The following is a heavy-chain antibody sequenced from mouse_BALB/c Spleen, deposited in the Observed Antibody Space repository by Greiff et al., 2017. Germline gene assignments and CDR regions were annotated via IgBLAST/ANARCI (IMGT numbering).Heavy chain of an antibody. Sequence: QVQLQQSAAELARPGASVKMSCKASGYTFTSYTMHWVKQRPGQGLEWIGYINPSSGYTEYNQKFKDKTTLTADKSSSTAYMQLSSLTSEDSAVYYCARMGGNYIDYWGQGTTLTVSS. CDR2: INPSSGYT. CDR3: ARMGGNYIDY. J-gene: IGHJ2*01. CDR1: GYTFTSYT. V-gene: IGHV1-4*02.